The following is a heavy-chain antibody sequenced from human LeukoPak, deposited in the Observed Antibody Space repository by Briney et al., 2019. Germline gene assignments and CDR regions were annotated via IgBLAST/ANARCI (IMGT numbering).Heavy chain of an antibody. D-gene: IGHD6-13*01. Sequence: PSQTLSLTCSVSGGSISSGGDYWTWIRQPPGRGLEWIGYIYHGETTYYNPSLKSRVTISVDRSENQFSLKLTSVTAADTAVYYCARIGSSWSDGFDIWSQGTMVTVSS. J-gene: IGHJ3*02. V-gene: IGHV4-30-2*01. CDR1: GGSISSGGDY. CDR3: ARIGSSWSDGFDI. CDR2: IYHGETT.